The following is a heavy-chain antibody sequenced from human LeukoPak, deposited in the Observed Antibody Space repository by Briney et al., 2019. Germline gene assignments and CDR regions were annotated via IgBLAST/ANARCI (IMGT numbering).Heavy chain of an antibody. CDR3: ARDLEAAAGIYFDY. J-gene: IGHJ4*02. CDR1: GFTFSSYS. D-gene: IGHD6-13*01. V-gene: IGHV3-21*01. CDR2: ISSSSSYI. Sequence: GGSLRLSCAASGFTFSSYSMNWVRQAPGKGLEWVSSISSSSSYIYYADSVKGRFTISRDNAKNSLYLQMNSLRAEDTAVYYCARDLEAAAGIYFDYWGQGTLVTVSS.